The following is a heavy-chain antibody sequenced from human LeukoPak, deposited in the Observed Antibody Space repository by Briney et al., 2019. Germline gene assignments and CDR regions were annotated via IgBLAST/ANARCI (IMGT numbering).Heavy chain of an antibody. Sequence: GGSLRLSCAASGFTFSSYAMHWVRQAPGKGLEWVALISYDGSNKYYADSVKGRFTISRDNSKNTLYLQMNSLRGEDTAVYYCAKVGNNWDFDYWGQGTLVTVSS. CDR1: GFTFSSYA. V-gene: IGHV3-30*18. CDR3: AKVGNNWDFDY. CDR2: ISYDGSNK. D-gene: IGHD1-1*01. J-gene: IGHJ4*02.